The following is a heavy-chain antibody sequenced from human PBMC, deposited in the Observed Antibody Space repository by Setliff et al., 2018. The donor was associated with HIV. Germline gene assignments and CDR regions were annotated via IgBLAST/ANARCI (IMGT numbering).Heavy chain of an antibody. CDR2: IIPVFGSA. Sequence: ASVKVSCKASGGTFSTSAISGVRQAPGRGLEWMGGIIPVFGSAHYAQKFQDRITINTDESTSSVFVELSNLRPDDTAIYYCARDRAEADVGGGVRGPTYFCDYWGQGTLVTVSS. J-gene: IGHJ4*02. CDR3: ARDRAEADVGGGVRGPTYFCDY. D-gene: IGHD3-16*01. V-gene: IGHV1-69*05. CDR1: GGTFSTSA.